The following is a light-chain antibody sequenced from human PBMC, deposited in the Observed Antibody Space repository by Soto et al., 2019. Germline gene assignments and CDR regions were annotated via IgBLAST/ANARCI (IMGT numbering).Light chain of an antibody. CDR2: EVS. CDR1: SSDVGGYNY. J-gene: IGLJ2*01. CDR3: SAYTSSRTLV. Sequence: QSALTQPASVSGSPGQSITISCTGTSSDVGGYNYVSWYQQHPGKAPKLMIYEVSTRPSGVSNRFSGSKSGNTASLTISGLQADDEADYYCSAYTSSRTLVFGGGTKLTVL. V-gene: IGLV2-14*01.